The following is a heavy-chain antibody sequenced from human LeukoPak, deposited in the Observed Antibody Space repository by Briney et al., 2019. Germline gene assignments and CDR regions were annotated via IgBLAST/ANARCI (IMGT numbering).Heavy chain of an antibody. V-gene: IGHV4-59*11. D-gene: IGHD3-9*01. CDR1: GVSINSHY. CDR2: IYDSGSA. CDR3: ARVLKNYDHMDV. J-gene: IGHJ6*03. Sequence: SETLSLTCTVSGVSINSHYWSWIRQPPRKGLEWIGFIYDSGSANYKSSLKSRATTTVDTSKNQFSLKLNSVTTAATAVYYCARVLKNYDHMDVWGKGTTVTVSS.